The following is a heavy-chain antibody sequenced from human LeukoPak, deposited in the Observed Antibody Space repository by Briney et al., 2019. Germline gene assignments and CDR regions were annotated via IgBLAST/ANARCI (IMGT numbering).Heavy chain of an antibody. D-gene: IGHD3-3*01. CDR1: GFTFSSYG. J-gene: IGHJ3*02. CDR2: ISYDGSNK. Sequence: GGSLRLSCAASGFTFSSYGMHWVRQAPGKGLEWVAVISYDGSNKYYADSVKGRFTISRDNSKNTLYLQMNSLRAEDTAVYYCANLLVLVPEDAFDIWGQGTMVTVSS. CDR3: ANLLVLVPEDAFDI. V-gene: IGHV3-30*18.